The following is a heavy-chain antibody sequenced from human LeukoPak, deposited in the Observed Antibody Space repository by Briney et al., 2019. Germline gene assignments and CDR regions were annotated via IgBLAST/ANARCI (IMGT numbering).Heavy chain of an antibody. CDR2: INPNSGGT. CDR3: ARDGSGTIDYMDV. V-gene: IGHV1-2*02. CDR1: GYTFTSYG. J-gene: IGHJ6*03. D-gene: IGHD3-10*01. Sequence: ASVKVSCKASGYTFTSYGISWVRQAPGQGLEWMGWINPNSGGTNYAQKFQGRVTMTRDTSISTAYMELSRLRSDDTAVYYCARDGSGTIDYMDVWGKGTTVTVSS.